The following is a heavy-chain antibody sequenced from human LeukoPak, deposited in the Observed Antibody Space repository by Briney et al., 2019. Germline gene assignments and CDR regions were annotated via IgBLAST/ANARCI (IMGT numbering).Heavy chain of an antibody. D-gene: IGHD3-3*01. J-gene: IGHJ5*02. V-gene: IGHV3-30*02. CDR1: GFTFSSYG. CDR2: IRYDGSNK. Sequence: QPGGSLRLSCAASGFTFSSYGMHWVRQAPCKGLEWVAFIRYDGSNKYYADSVKGRFTISRDNSKNTLYLQMNSLRAEDTAVYYCAKEPPRYYDLWSGFWFDPWRQGTLVTVSS. CDR3: AKEPPRYYDLWSGFWFDP.